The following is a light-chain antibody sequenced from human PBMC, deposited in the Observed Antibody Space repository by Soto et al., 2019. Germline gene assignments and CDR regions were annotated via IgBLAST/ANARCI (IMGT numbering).Light chain of an antibody. CDR1: SSDVGGYKF. V-gene: IGLV2-14*01. CDR2: EVS. Sequence: QSALTQPASVSGSPGQSITISCTGTSSDVGGYKFVSWYQQYPGKAPKLIIFEVSDRPSGISNRFSGSKSANTASLSISGLQAEDEADYYCSSYKRGATLVFGGGTKLTVL. J-gene: IGLJ2*01. CDR3: SSYKRGATLV.